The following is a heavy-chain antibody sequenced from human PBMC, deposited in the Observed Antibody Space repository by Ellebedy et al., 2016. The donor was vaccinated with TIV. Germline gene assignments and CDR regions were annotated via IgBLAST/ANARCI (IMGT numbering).Heavy chain of an antibody. V-gene: IGHV4-34*01. CDR3: ARARYGAYRYFDL. CDR2: INHSGST. D-gene: IGHD4-17*01. J-gene: IGHJ2*01. CDR1: GGSFSGYY. Sequence: SETLSLTCAVYGGSFSGYYWSWIRQPPGKRLEWIGEINHSGSTNYNPSLKSRVTISVDTSKNQFSLKLSSVTAADTAVYYCARARYGAYRYFDLWGRGTLVTVSS.